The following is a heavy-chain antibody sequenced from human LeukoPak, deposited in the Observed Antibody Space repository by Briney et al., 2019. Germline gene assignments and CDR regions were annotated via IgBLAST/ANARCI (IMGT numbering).Heavy chain of an antibody. Sequence: PGGSLRLSCAASGFTFSTYNMNWVRQAPGKGLEWVSSISSSSSYIYYADSVKGRFTISRDNSKNSLHLQMTSLRAEDTAVYYCARVWTSGRTGYWFDPWGQGTLVTVSS. CDR3: ARVWTSGRTGYWFDP. J-gene: IGHJ5*02. D-gene: IGHD1-26*01. CDR2: ISSSSSYI. V-gene: IGHV3-21*01. CDR1: GFTFSTYN.